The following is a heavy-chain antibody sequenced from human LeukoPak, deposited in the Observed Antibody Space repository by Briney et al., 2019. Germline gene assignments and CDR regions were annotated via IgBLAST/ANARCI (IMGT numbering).Heavy chain of an antibody. CDR1: GGSISSSSYY. CDR2: IYYSGST. V-gene: IGHV4-39*01. D-gene: IGHD3-3*01. J-gene: IGHJ4*02. CDR3: ARGVVKRYYDFWSGYLDY. Sequence: SETLSLTCTVSGGSISSSSYYWGWIRQPPGKGLEWIGSIYYSGSTYYNPSLKSRVTISVDTSKNQFSLKLSSVTAADTAVYYCARGVVKRYYDFWSGYLDYWGQGTLVTVSS.